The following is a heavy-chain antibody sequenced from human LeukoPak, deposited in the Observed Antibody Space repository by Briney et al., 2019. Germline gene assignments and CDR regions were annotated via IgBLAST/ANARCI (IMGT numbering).Heavy chain of an antibody. CDR2: ISGSGGST. J-gene: IGHJ4*02. CDR1: GFTFSSYA. Sequence: GGSLRLSCAASGFTFSSYAMSWVRQAPGKGLEWVSAISGSGGSTYYADSVKGRFTISRDNAKNSLYLQMNSLRAEDTAVYYCARASYSSGWYRITDFDYWGQGTLVTVSS. V-gene: IGHV3-23*01. D-gene: IGHD6-19*01. CDR3: ARASYSSGWYRITDFDY.